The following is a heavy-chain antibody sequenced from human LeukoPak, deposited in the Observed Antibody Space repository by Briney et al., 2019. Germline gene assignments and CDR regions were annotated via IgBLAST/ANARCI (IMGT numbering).Heavy chain of an antibody. Sequence: PGGSLRLSCAASGFTFSNYWMYWVRQAPGKGLVWVSRINSDGSSTNYADSVKGRFTISRDNAKNSLYLQMNSLRAEDTALYYCAKDIGYGGNPIGYYYYGMDVWGQGTTVTVSS. V-gene: IGHV3-74*01. CDR3: AKDIGYGGNPIGYYYYGMDV. CDR1: GFTFSNYW. CDR2: INSDGSST. D-gene: IGHD4-23*01. J-gene: IGHJ6*02.